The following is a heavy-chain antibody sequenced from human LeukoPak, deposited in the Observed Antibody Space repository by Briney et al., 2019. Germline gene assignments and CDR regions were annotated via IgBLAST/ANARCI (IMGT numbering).Heavy chain of an antibody. J-gene: IGHJ4*02. D-gene: IGHD6-13*01. CDR3: AKDLRSSNYYFFDY. CDR1: GFTFSSYA. V-gene: IGHV3-23*01. Sequence: GGSLRLSCAASGFTFSSYAMSWVRQAPGKGLEWVSGISGSGGSTYYADSVKGRFTISRDNSKNTLYLQMNSLRAEDTAVYYCAKDLRSSNYYFFDYWGQGTLVTVS. CDR2: ISGSGGST.